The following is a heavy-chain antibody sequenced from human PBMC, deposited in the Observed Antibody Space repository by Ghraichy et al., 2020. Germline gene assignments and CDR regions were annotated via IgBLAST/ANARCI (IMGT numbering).Heavy chain of an antibody. V-gene: IGHV4-59*01. CDR2: IYYSGST. CDR3: ARVRSSGWWFDY. CDR1: GGSISSYY. J-gene: IGHJ4*02. Sequence: SETLSLTCTVSGGSISSYYWSWIRQPPGKGLEWIGYIYYSGSTNYNPSLKSRVTISVDTSKNQFSLKLSSVTAADTAVYYCARVRSSGWWFDYWGQGTLVTVSS. D-gene: IGHD6-19*01.